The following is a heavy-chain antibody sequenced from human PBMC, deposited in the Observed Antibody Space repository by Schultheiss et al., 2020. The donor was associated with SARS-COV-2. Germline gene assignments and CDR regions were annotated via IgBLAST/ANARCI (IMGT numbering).Heavy chain of an antibody. D-gene: IGHD1-20*01. CDR3: ATAGITGTKANFGV. V-gene: IGHV4-34*01. CDR2: INHSGST. Sequence: SETLSLTCTVSGGSISSYYWNWIRQPPGKGLEWIGEINHSGSTKYNPSLESRVTLSVDTSKNQFSLKLASVTAADTAVYYCATAGITGTKANFGVWGQGTMVTVSS. J-gene: IGHJ3*01. CDR1: GGSISSYY.